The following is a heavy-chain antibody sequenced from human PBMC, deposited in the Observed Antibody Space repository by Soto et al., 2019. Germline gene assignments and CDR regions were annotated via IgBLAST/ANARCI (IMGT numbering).Heavy chain of an antibody. Sequence: TLSLTCTVSGGSISSSSSYWGWIRQPPGKGLEWIGSVYYSGSTYYNPSLKSRVTISVDTSKNQFSLKLSSVTAADTAVYYCAISQSYYDSSGYYRLYFDYWGQGTLVTVSS. CDR3: AISQSYYDSSGYYRLYFDY. D-gene: IGHD3-22*01. V-gene: IGHV4-39*07. CDR2: VYYSGST. J-gene: IGHJ4*02. CDR1: GGSISSSSSY.